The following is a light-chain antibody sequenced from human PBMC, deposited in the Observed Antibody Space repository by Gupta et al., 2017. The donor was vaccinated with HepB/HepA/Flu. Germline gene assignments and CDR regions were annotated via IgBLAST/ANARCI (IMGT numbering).Light chain of an antibody. CDR3: QHSTT. Sequence: EIVLTQSPATLSLSPGERATLSCRASQGVSPYLAWYQQKPGQAPRLLIYDGSKRATGVPARFSGRGPGTDFTLTISSLEPEDFAVYCCQHSTTFGQGTKVEIK. V-gene: IGKV3D-11*01. J-gene: IGKJ1*01. CDR2: DGS. CDR1: QGVSPY.